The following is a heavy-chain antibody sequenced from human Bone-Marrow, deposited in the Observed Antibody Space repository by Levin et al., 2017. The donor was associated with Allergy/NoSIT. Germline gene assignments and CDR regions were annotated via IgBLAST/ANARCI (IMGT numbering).Heavy chain of an antibody. J-gene: IGHJ4*02. V-gene: IGHV3-30*04. CDR1: GFTFNLYT. CDR2: SSFDGSDQ. CDR3: VRLDRGVFPFDF. Sequence: PGGSLRLSCAASGFTFNLYTMHWVRQAPGKGPEWLALSSFDGSDQQYADSVKGRFTISRDNSKDRLFLQMNNVTRDDTALYYCVRLDRGVFPFDFWGRGTLVTVSS. D-gene: IGHD3-16*01.